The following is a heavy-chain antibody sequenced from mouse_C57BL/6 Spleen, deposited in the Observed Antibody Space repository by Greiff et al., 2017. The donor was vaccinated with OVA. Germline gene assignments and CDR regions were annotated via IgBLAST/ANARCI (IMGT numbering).Heavy chain of an antibody. Sequence: EVQVVESGGGLVKPGGSLKLSCAASGFTFSDYGMHWVRQAPEKGLAWVAYISSGSSTIYYADTVNGRFTISRDNAKNTLFLQMTSMRSEDTAMYYCARYDDYDGDWYFDVWGTGTTVTVSS. J-gene: IGHJ1*03. CDR2: ISSGSSTI. CDR3: ARYDDYDGDWYFDV. CDR1: GFTFSDYG. D-gene: IGHD2-4*01. V-gene: IGHV5-17*01.